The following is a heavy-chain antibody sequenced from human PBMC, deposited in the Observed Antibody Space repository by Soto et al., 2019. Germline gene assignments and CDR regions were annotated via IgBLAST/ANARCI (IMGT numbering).Heavy chain of an antibody. Sequence: PSETLSLTCTVSGGSVSSGRYYWTWIRQPPGKGLEWIGNIYDSGSTNYNPSLRSRVTMSVDTSKNQFSLKLNSVIAADTAVYYCARRGYSKNWQGDWFDPWGQGTLVTVS. CDR1: GGSVSSGRYY. V-gene: IGHV4-61*01. CDR3: ARRGYSKNWQGDWFDP. J-gene: IGHJ5*02. CDR2: IYDSGST. D-gene: IGHD5-12*01.